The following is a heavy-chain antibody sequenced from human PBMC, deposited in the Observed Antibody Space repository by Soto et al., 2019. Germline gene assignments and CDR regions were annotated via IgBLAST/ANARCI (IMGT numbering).Heavy chain of an antibody. CDR3: ERRYYDYVWGSYRPDAFDI. J-gene: IGHJ3*02. D-gene: IGHD3-16*02. V-gene: IGHV1-8*01. Sequence: VSVHVSCKASVYTFTRYDSNWVRQATGQGLDWMGWMNPNSGNTGYAQKFQGRDTITRNTSIRTAYMELSSLRSEDTAVYYCERRYYDYVWGSYRPDAFDIWGQGTMVTVSS. CDR1: VYTFTRYD. CDR2: MNPNSGNT.